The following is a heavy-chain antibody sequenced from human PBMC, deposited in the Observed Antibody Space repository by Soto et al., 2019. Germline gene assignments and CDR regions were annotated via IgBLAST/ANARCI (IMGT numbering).Heavy chain of an antibody. J-gene: IGHJ4*02. D-gene: IGHD4-17*01. CDR2: MLSDGTNR. Sequence: VQLVESGGGVVQPGRFLRLSCAGSGFTVSNYAMHWVRQAPGKGLEWVAVMLSDGTNRFSDSVKGRFTVSGDNSENTVYLQMNSLTGEDTAVYYCAKSGLRFLDYFDYWGQGTLVTVSS. CDR3: AKSGLRFLDYFDY. CDR1: GFTVSNYA. V-gene: IGHV3-30*18.